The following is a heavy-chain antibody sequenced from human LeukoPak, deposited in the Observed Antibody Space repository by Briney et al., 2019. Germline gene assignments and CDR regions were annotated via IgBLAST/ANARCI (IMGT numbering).Heavy chain of an antibody. V-gene: IGHV4-38-2*02. D-gene: IGHD3-9*01. Sequence: KTSETLSLTCAVSGYSISSGYYWGWIRQPPGKGLEWIGSIYHSGSTYYDPSLKSRVTISVDTSKNQFSLKLSSVTAADTAVYYCARDIRYFDWLSPYYFDYWGQGTLVTVSS. CDR3: ARDIRYFDWLSPYYFDY. CDR2: IYHSGST. J-gene: IGHJ4*02. CDR1: GYSISSGYY.